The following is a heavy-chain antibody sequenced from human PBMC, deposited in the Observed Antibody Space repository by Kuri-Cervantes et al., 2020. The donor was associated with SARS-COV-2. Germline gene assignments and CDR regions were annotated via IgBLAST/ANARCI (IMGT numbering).Heavy chain of an antibody. D-gene: IGHD6-19*01. CDR2: ICHSGCT. V-gene: IGHV4-38-2*01. J-gene: IGHJ4*02. Sequence: GSLRLSCAVSGYSISSGYYWGWIRQPPGKGLEWIGSICHSGCTYYNPSLKSRVTISVDTSKNQFSLKLSSVTAADTAVYYCARFGIAVARSVDYWGQGTLVTVSS. CDR3: ARFGIAVARSVDY. CDR1: GYSISSGYY.